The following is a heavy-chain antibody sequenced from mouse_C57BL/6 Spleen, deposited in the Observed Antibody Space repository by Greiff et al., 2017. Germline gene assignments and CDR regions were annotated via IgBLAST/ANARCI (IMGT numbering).Heavy chain of an antibody. CDR2: SRNKANDYTT. CDR1: GFTFSDFY. V-gene: IGHV7-1*01. CDR3: ARDSYV. Sequence: EVNVVESGGGLVQSGRSLRLSCATSGFTFSDFYMEWVRQAPGKGLEWIAASRNKANDYTTEYSASVKGRFIVSRDTSQSILYLQMNALRAEDTAIYYCARDSYVWGTGTTVTVSS. J-gene: IGHJ1*03.